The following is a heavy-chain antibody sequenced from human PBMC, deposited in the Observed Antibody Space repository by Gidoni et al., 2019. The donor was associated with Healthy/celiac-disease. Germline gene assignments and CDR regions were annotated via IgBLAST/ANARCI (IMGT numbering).Heavy chain of an antibody. J-gene: IGHJ4*02. CDR2: ISGSGGST. CDR1: GFTFSRYA. D-gene: IGHD3-10*01. Sequence: EVQLLESGGGLVQPGGSLRLSCAASGFTFSRYAMSWVRQAPGKGLEWVSAISGSGGSTYYADSVKGRFTISRDNSKNTLYLQMNSLRAEDTAVYYCAKDPPDRKGDVDYFDYWGQGTLVTVSS. V-gene: IGHV3-23*01. CDR3: AKDPPDRKGDVDYFDY.